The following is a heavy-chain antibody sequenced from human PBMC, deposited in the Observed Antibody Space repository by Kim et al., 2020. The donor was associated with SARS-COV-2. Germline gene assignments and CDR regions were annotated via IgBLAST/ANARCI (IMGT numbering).Heavy chain of an antibody. CDR1: GFTFTSSA. D-gene: IGHD5-18*01. CDR2: IVVGSGNT. V-gene: IGHV1-58*01. CDR3: AADFTGGYSYGYYYYYGMDV. Sequence: SVKVSCKASGFTFTSSAVQWVRQARGQRLAWIGWIVVGSGNTNYAQKFQERVTITRDMSTSTAYMELSSLRSEDTDVYYCAADFTGGYSYGYYYYYGMDVWGQGTTVTVSS. J-gene: IGHJ6*02.